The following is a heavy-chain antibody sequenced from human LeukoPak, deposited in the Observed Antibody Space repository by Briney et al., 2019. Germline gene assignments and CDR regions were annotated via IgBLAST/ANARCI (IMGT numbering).Heavy chain of an antibody. J-gene: IGHJ4*02. V-gene: IGHV3-30*02. CDR2: IRYDGSNK. Sequence: GGSLRLSCAASGFTFSSYGMHWVRQAPGKGLEWVAFIRYDGSNKYYADSVKGRLTISRDNAKDSLYLQMNSLRAEDTAVYYCARDAYYYDSSGLRWGQGTLVTVSS. CDR1: GFTFSSYG. D-gene: IGHD3-22*01. CDR3: ARDAYYYDSSGLR.